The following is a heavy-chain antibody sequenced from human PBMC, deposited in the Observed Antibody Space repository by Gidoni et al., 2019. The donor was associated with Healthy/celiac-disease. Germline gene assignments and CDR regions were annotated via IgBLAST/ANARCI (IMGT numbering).Heavy chain of an antibody. V-gene: IGHV3-15*01. D-gene: IGHD3-16*02. CDR2: ITSKTAGGTT. J-gene: IGHJ3*02. CDR3: TTDLDMITFGGVIVTLDAFDI. Sequence: EVQLVESGGGGVKTGGSMRLSCADSGITMSNAGMRWVGQAPGKGLDWVGRITSKTAGGTTDYSAPVNGRFTISRYDSKNTLYLQMNSLKTEDTSVYYCTTDLDMITFGGVIVTLDAFDIWGQGTMVTVSS. CDR1: GITMSNAG.